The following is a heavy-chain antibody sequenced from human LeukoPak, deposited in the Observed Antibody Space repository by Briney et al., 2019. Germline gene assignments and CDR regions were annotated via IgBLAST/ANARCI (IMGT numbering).Heavy chain of an antibody. CDR3: ARGYDSSGYHDAFDI. CDR2: INHSGST. D-gene: IGHD3-22*01. Sequence: PSETLSLTCAVYGGSFSGYYWSWIRQPPGKGLEWIGEINHSGSTNYNPSLKSRVTISVDTSKNQFSLKLSSVTAADTAVYYCARGYDSSGYHDAFDIWGQGTMVTVSS. V-gene: IGHV4-34*01. CDR1: GGSFSGYY. J-gene: IGHJ3*02.